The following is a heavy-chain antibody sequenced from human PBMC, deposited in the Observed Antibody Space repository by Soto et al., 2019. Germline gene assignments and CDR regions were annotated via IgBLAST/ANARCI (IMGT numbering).Heavy chain of an antibody. V-gene: IGHV4-59*01. CDR1: GGSISSYY. D-gene: IGHD3-22*01. CDR3: AREGDSSLPFQH. J-gene: IGHJ1*01. Sequence: KPSETLSLTCTVSGGSISSYYWSWIRQPPGKGLEWIGYIYYSGSTNYNPSLKSRVTISVDTSKNQFSLKLSSVIAADTAVYYCAREGDSSLPFQHWGQGTLVTVSS. CDR2: IYYSGST.